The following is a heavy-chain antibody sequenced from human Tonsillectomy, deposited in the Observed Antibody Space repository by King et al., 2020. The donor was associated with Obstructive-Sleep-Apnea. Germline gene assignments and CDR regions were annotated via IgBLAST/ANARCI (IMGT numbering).Heavy chain of an antibody. CDR1: GGSISSSNW. V-gene: IGHV4-4*02. Sequence: VQLQESGPGLVKPSGTLSLTCAVSGGSISSSNWWSWVRQPPGKGLEWIGEIYHSGSTNYNPSLKSRVTISVDKSKNQFSLNLNSVTAADTAVYYCARENVVGAAIMGFDPWGQGTLVTVSS. D-gene: IGHD1-26*01. CDR2: IYHSGST. J-gene: IGHJ5*02. CDR3: ARENVVGAAIMGFDP.